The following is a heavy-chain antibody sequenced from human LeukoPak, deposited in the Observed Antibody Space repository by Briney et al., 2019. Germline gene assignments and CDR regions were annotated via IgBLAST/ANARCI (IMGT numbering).Heavy chain of an antibody. CDR1: GFSFTNYW. J-gene: IGHJ4*02. CDR3: VRGSLRLPRSTPDY. CDR2: ISSDGSVT. Sequence: GGSLRLSCAVSGFSFTNYWMHWVRQDPGKGLVWVSYISSDGSVTKYADSVKGRFTFSRDNAVNTLYLQMNSLRVEDTAVYYCVRGSLRLPRSTPDYWGQGTLVTVSS. D-gene: IGHD2-21*02. V-gene: IGHV3-74*03.